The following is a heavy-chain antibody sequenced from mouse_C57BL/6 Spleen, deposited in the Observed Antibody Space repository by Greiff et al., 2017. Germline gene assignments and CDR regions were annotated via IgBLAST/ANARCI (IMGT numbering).Heavy chain of an antibody. J-gene: IGHJ1*03. D-gene: IGHD1-1*01. Sequence: QVQLQQSGTELVKPGASVKLSCKASGYTFTSYWMHWVKQRPGQGLEWIGNINPSNGGTNYNEKFKSKATLTVDKSSSTAYMQLSSLTSEDSAVYYCARDYYGSSWDWYFDVWGTGTTVTVSS. CDR1: GYTFTSYW. CDR2: INPSNGGT. V-gene: IGHV1-53*01. CDR3: ARDYYGSSWDWYFDV.